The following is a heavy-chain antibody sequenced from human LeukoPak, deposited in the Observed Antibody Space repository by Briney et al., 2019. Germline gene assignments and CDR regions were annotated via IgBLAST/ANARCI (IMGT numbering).Heavy chain of an antibody. Sequence: SETLSLTCAVSDYSISSHNYWGWIRQPPGKGLEWIGSVYHSGSTHYSPSLKSRVTISVDTSKNQFSLKLSSVTAADPAVYYCARNDSSGYFDYWGQGTLVTVSS. CDR1: DYSISSHNY. J-gene: IGHJ4*02. D-gene: IGHD3-22*01. CDR3: ARNDSSGYFDY. CDR2: VYHSGST. V-gene: IGHV4-38-2*01.